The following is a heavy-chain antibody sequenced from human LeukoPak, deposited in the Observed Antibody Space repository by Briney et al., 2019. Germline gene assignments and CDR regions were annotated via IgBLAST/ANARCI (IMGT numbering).Heavy chain of an antibody. D-gene: IGHD5-18*01. CDR1: GGSISSSSYY. V-gene: IGHV4-39*01. Sequence: SETLSLTCTVSGGSISSSSYYWGWIRQPPGKGLEWIGSIYYSGSTYYSPSLKSRVTISVDTSKNQFSLKLSSVTAADTAVYYCARPRYSYGYYFDYWGQGTLVTVSS. J-gene: IGHJ4*02. CDR2: IYYSGST. CDR3: ARPRYSYGYYFDY.